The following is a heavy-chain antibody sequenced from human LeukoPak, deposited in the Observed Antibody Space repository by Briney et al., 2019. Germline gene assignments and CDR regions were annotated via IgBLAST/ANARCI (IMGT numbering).Heavy chain of an antibody. CDR1: GFTFSSYS. Sequence: GGSLRLSCVASGFTFSSYSMNWVRQAPGKGLDWGSYISGSSGTIYYADSVKGRFTISRDNAKNSLYLQMNSLRGEDTAVYYCARRSEFGVLYYMDIWGKGTTVTVSS. V-gene: IGHV3-48*01. CDR3: ARRSEFGVLYYMDI. D-gene: IGHD3-16*01. J-gene: IGHJ6*03. CDR2: ISGSSGTI.